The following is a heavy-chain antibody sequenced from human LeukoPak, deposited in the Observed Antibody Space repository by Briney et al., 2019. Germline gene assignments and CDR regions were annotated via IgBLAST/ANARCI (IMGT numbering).Heavy chain of an antibody. J-gene: IGHJ4*02. CDR1: GYTFTSYY. CDR2: INPSGGST. CDR3: ASFSSPGGSGTDY. V-gene: IGHV1-46*01. Sequence: ASVKVSCKASGYTFTSYYMHWVRQAPGQGLEWMGIINPSGGSTSYAQKFQGRVTMTRDTSISTAYMELSRLRSDDTAVYYCASFSSPGGSGTDYWGQGTLVTVSS. D-gene: IGHD6-19*01.